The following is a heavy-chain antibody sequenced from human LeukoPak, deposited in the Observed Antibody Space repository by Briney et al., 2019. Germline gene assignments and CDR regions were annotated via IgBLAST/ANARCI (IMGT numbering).Heavy chain of an antibody. CDR3: ASPPHYGGNSWGFKN. Sequence: GGSLRLSCAASGFTFSSYGMSWVRQAPGKGLEWVSAISGSGGSTYYADSVKGRFTISRDNSKNTLYLQMNSLRAEDTAVYYCASPPHYGGNSWGFKNWGQGTLVTVSS. D-gene: IGHD4-23*01. CDR2: ISGSGGST. CDR1: GFTFSSYG. J-gene: IGHJ4*02. V-gene: IGHV3-23*01.